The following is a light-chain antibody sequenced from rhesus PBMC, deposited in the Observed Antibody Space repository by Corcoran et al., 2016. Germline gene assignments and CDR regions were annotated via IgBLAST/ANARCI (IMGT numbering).Light chain of an antibody. CDR3: QQYNNWNS. CDR2: GAS. J-gene: IGKJ2*01. Sequence: EIVMTQSPATLSLSPVERATLSCRASQSVSSYVAGYHQKPEQSPRLLIYGASSRSTGNSDRCSGSWSGQDVTLISSSLEPEDVGVCYCQQYNNWNSFGQGTKVEVK. CDR1: QSVSSY. V-gene: IGKV3S9*01.